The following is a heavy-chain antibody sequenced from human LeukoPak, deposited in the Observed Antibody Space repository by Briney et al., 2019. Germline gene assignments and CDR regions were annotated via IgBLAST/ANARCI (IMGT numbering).Heavy chain of an antibody. D-gene: IGHD2-2*01. CDR2: INPNSGGT. CDR3: ARDTYCSSTSCSGGYYYYYMDV. CDR1: GYTFTGYY. V-gene: IGHV1-2*02. J-gene: IGHJ6*03. Sequence: GASVKVSCKASGYTFTGYYMHWVRQAPGQGLEWMGWINPNSGGTNYAQKFLGRVTMTRDTSISTAYMELSRLRSDDTAVYYCARDTYCSSTSCSGGYYYYYMDVWGKGTTVTVSS.